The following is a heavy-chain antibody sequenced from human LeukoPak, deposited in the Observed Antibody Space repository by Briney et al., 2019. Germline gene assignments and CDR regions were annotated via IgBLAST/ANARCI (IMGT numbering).Heavy chain of an antibody. D-gene: IGHD3-3*01. J-gene: IGHJ6*02. Sequence: ASVKVSCKASGGTFSSYAISWVRQAPGQGLEWMGIINPSGGSISDAQKFQGRVTMTRDTSTSTVYMELSSLGSEDTAVYYCARGGMKYYDFWSGYHNPYYYGMDVWGQGTTVTVSS. V-gene: IGHV1-46*01. CDR1: GGTFSSYA. CDR3: ARGGMKYYDFWSGYHNPYYYGMDV. CDR2: INPSGGSI.